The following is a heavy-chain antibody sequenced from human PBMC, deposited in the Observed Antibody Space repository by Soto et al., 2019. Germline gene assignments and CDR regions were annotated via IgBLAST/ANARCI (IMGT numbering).Heavy chain of an antibody. J-gene: IGHJ6*02. V-gene: IGHV4-39*01. CDR2: IYYSGST. D-gene: IGHD2-2*01. CDR1: GGSISSSSYY. Sequence: QLQLQESGPGLVKPSETLSLTCTVSGGSISSSSYYWGWIRQPPGKGLEWIGSIYYSGSTYYNPSLKSRVTISVDTSKTQFSLKLSSVTAADTAVYYCARGGYCSSTSCQYYYGMDVWGQGTTVTVSS. CDR3: ARGGYCSSTSCQYYYGMDV.